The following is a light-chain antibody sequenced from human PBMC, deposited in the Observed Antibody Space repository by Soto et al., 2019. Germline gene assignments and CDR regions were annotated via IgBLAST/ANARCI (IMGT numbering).Light chain of an antibody. CDR1: QSISGW. CDR3: KQYNSYPWT. V-gene: IGKV1-5*01. CDR2: DVY. Sequence: DIQLTQSPSTLSASVGDRVTITCRASQSISGWLAWYQQKPGKAHKLLIYDVYSLESGVQSRFSGSGSGTEFTLAIRSLQPDDFATYYCKQYNSYPWTFGQGTKVDI. J-gene: IGKJ1*01.